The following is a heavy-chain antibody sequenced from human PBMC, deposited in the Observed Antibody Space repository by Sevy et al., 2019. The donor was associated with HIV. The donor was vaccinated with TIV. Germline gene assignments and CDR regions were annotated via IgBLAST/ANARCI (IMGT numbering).Heavy chain of an antibody. CDR3: AKGSQPPTTVVTSRYYYGMDV. V-gene: IGHV3-23*01. CDR1: GFTFSSYA. CDR2: ISGSGGST. D-gene: IGHD4-17*01. J-gene: IGHJ6*02. Sequence: GESLKISCAASGFTFSSYAMSWVRQAPGKGLEWVSAISGSGGSTYYADSVMGRFTISRDNSKNTLYLQMNSLRAEDTAVYYCAKGSQPPTTVVTSRYYYGMDVWGQGTTVTVSS.